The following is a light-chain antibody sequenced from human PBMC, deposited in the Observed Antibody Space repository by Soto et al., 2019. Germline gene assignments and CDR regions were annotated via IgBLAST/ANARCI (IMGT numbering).Light chain of an antibody. J-gene: IGKJ1*01. CDR2: LGS. CDR1: ETLLHSNGYNY. V-gene: IGKV2-28*01. Sequence: VMTQSPLFLPVTPGEPASISCRSSETLLHSNGYNYLDWYLQKPGQSPQLLIYLGSNRASGVPDRVTGSGSGTNFTLTISRVEAEDVGVYYCMQPLQTPWTFGQGPKVEIK. CDR3: MQPLQTPWT.